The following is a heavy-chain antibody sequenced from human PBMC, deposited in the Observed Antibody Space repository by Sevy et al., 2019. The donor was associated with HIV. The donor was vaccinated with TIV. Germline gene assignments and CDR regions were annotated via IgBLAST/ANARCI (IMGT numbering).Heavy chain of an antibody. D-gene: IGHD3-10*01. CDR2: ISYDGSNK. V-gene: IGHV3-30*18. Sequence: GGSLRLSCAASGFTFSSYGMHWVRQAPGKGLEWVAVISYDGSNKYYADSVKGRFTISRDNSKNTLYLQMNSLRAEDTAVYYCAKDYHYYGSGSYLNYYYYYGMDVWVQGTTVTVSS. CDR3: AKDYHYYGSGSYLNYYYYYGMDV. CDR1: GFTFSSYG. J-gene: IGHJ6*02.